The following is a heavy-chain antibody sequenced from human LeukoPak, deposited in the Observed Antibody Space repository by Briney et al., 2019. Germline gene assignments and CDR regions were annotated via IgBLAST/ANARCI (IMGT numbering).Heavy chain of an antibody. CDR2: IYHSGST. Sequence: PSETLSLTCAVSGYSISSGYYWGWIRPPPGKGLEWIGSIYHSGSTYYNPSLKSRVTISVDTSKNQFSLKLSSVTAADTAVYYCARHDGSGTGYYYYYYMDVGGKGTTVTVS. D-gene: IGHD3-10*01. CDR1: GYSISSGYY. CDR3: ARHDGSGTGYYYYYYMDV. V-gene: IGHV4-38-2*01. J-gene: IGHJ6*03.